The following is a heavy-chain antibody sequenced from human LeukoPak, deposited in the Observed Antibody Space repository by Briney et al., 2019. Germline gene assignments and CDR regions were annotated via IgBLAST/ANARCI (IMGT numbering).Heavy chain of an antibody. D-gene: IGHD3-22*01. CDR2: ISGSGGST. CDR1: GFTFSSYA. J-gene: IGHJ4*02. V-gene: IGHV3-23*01. Sequence: GGSLRLSCAASGFTFSSYAMSWVRQAPGKGLEWVSAISGSGGSTYYADSVKGRFTISRDNSKNTLYLQTNSLRAEDTAVYYCARVHISYYYDSSGYWRYFDYWGQGTLVTVSS. CDR3: ARVHISYYYDSSGYWRYFDY.